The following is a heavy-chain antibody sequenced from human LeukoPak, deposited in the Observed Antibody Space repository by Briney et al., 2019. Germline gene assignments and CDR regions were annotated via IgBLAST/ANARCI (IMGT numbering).Heavy chain of an antibody. D-gene: IGHD3-22*01. CDR1: GGSISSYY. V-gene: IGHV4-4*07. CDR3: ARGRYYYDSNSSYRYFDP. J-gene: IGHJ5*01. CDR2: IYTTGNT. Sequence: SETLSLTCTVSGGSISSYYWSWIRQPAGKGLEWIGRIYTTGNTNYNPSLKSRVTMSIDTSKKQFSLKLSSVTAADTAVYYCARGRYYYDSNSSYRYFDPWGQGTLVTVSS.